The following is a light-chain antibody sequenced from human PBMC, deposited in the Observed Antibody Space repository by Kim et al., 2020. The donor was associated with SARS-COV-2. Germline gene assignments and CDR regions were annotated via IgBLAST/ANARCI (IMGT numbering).Light chain of an antibody. Sequence: EIVLTQSPGTLTLSPGERVTLSCRASQSIDSRYLAWYQQKPGQAPRLLIYDTSSRATGTPDRFSGSGSGTDFTLTVSGLEPEDVAVYYCQQYRYSPPTFGQGTNLEI. V-gene: IGKV3-20*01. J-gene: IGKJ2*01. CDR3: QQYRYSPPT. CDR1: QSIDSRY. CDR2: DTS.